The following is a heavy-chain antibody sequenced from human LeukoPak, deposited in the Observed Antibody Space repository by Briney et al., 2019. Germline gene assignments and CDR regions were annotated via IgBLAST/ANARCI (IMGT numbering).Heavy chain of an antibody. J-gene: IGHJ6*03. D-gene: IGHD3-10*01. V-gene: IGHV1-18*01. CDR2: ISAYNGNT. CDR1: GYTFTSYG. Sequence: ASVKVSCKASGYTFTSYGISWVRQAPGQGLEWMGSISAYNGNTNYAQKLQGRVTMTTDTSTSTAYMELRSLRSDDTAVYYCARVYYYGSGPYYYYMDVWGKGTTVTVSS. CDR3: ARVYYYGSGPYYYYMDV.